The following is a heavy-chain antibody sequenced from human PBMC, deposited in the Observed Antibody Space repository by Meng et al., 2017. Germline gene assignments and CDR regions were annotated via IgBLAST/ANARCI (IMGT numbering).Heavy chain of an antibody. V-gene: IGHV4-34*01. CDR1: GGSFSGYY. Sequence: QGELQQWGAGLLKPSETLSLTCAGYGGSFSGYYWSWIRQPPGKGLEWIGEINHSGSTNYNPSLKSRVTISVDTSKNQFSLKLSSVTAADTAVYYCARVRYYYDSSGYYATSYYFDYWGQGTLVTVSS. CDR2: INHSGST. CDR3: ARVRYYYDSSGYYATSYYFDY. J-gene: IGHJ4*02. D-gene: IGHD3-22*01.